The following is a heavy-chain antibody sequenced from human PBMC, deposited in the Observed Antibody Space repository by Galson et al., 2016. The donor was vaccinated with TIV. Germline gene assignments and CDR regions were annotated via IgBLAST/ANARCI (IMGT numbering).Heavy chain of an antibody. D-gene: IGHD2-2*01. CDR3: ARDAPYASAWSIDY. CDR1: GYTFTAYY. J-gene: IGHJ4*02. V-gene: IGHV1-18*04. CDR2: ISGYDSNR. Sequence: SVKVSCKASGYTFTAYYVHWIRQAPGQGLEWVGWISGYDSNREYAQKVQGRVTMSIDTSTSTAYMEVRSLKSDDTAVYYCARDAPYASAWSIDYWGQGTLVTVSS.